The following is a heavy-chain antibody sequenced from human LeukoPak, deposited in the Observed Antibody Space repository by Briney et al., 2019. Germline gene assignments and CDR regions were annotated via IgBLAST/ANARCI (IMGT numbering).Heavy chain of an antibody. CDR2: MNPNSANA. J-gene: IGHJ4*02. D-gene: IGHD3-10*01. CDR3: ARGRFGEFRLDY. CDR1: GYTFTSYD. V-gene: IGHV1-8*01. Sequence: ASVKVSCKASGYTFTSYDINWVRQATGQGLEWMGWMNPNSANAGYAQKFQGGVTMTRDTSMTTAYMELSSLRSEDTAVYYCARGRFGEFRLDYWGQGTLVTVSS.